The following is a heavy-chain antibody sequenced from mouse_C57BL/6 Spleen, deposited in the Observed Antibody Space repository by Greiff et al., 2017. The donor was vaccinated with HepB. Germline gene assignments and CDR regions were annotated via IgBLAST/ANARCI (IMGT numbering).Heavy chain of an antibody. J-gene: IGHJ4*01. CDR2: INYDGSST. D-gene: IGHD2-1*01. CDR1: GFTFSDYY. CDR3: ARDRGNYGGDAMDY. Sequence: EVQLQESEGGLVQPGSSMKLSCTASGFTFSDYYMAWVRQVPEKGLEWVANINYDGSSTYYLDSLKSRFIISRDNAKNILYLQMSSLKSEDTATYYCARDRGNYGGDAMDYWGQGTSVTVSS. V-gene: IGHV5-16*01.